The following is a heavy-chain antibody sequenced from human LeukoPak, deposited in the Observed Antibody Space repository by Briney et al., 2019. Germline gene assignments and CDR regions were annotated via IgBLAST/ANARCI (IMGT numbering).Heavy chain of an antibody. J-gene: IGHJ4*02. CDR2: IIPIFGTA. CDR1: GGTFSSYA. Sequence: PWASVKVSCKASGGTFSSYAISWVRPAPGQGLEWMGRIIPIFGTANYAQKFQGRVTITTDESTSTAYMELSSLRSEDTAVYYCARGIEMATIHRGDYWGQGTLVTVSS. V-gene: IGHV1-69*05. CDR3: ARGIEMATIHRGDY. D-gene: IGHD5-24*01.